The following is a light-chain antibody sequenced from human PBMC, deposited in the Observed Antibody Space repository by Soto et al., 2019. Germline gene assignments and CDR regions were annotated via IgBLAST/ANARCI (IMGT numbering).Light chain of an antibody. CDR3: QQYGSSPPYT. J-gene: IGKJ2*01. CDR2: GAS. Sequence: EIVLTQSPGTLSLSPGERVTLSCRASQSVSSDYLAWYQQKPGQAPRLLIYGASDRATGIPDRFGGSGSGTDFTLTISRLEPEDFAVYYCQQYGSSPPYTFGQGTKLEIK. CDR1: QSVSSDY. V-gene: IGKV3-20*01.